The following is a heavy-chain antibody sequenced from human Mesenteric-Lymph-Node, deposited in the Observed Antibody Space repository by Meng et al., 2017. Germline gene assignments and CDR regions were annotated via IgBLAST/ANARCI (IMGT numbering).Heavy chain of an antibody. V-gene: IGHV4-30-4*01. J-gene: IGHJ4*02. CDR2: IHHSGSA. Sequence: QGPLQESGPGLVKPSGTLSLTCSVSGGSISTSGYYWSWIRQPPGKGLEWIGYIHHSGSAYYNPSLKSRVSISVDTSKNQFSLNLNSMTAADTAVYYCASFDHIPRRNYFDYWGQGTLVTVSS. CDR3: ASFDHIPRRNYFDY. CDR1: GGSISTSGYY. D-gene: IGHD2-21*01.